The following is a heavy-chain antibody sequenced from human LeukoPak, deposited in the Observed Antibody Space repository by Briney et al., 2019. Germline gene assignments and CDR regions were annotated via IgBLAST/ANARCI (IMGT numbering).Heavy chain of an antibody. V-gene: IGHV4-59*08. J-gene: IGHJ6*02. CDR3: ARNQGIAARPPYYYYYGMDV. Sequence: SETLSLTCTVSGGSISSYYWSWIRQPPGEGLEWIGYIYYSGSTNYNPSLKSRVTISVDTSKNQFSLKLSSVTAADTAVYYCARNQGIAARPPYYYYYGMDVWGQGTTVTVSS. CDR1: GGSISSYY. D-gene: IGHD6-6*01. CDR2: IYYSGST.